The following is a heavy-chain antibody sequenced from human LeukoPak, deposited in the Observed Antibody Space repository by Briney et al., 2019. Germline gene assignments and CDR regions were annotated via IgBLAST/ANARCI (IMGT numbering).Heavy chain of an antibody. J-gene: IGHJ5*02. CDR2: TYYRSKWYN. CDR1: GDSVSSNSAA. D-gene: IGHD1-26*01. CDR3: ARVTVGNWFDP. V-gene: IGHV6-1*01. Sequence: LSQTLSLTCAISGDSVSSNSAAYNWIRQSPSRGLEWLGRTYYRSKWYNEYALSVKSRITINPDTSKNQFSLQLNSVTPDDTAIYYCARVTVGNWFDPWGQGTLVTVSS.